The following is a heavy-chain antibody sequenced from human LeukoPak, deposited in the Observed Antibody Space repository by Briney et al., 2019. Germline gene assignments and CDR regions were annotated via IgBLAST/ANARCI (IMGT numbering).Heavy chain of an antibody. Sequence: PSETLSLTCAVYGGSFSGYYWSWIRQPPGKGLEWIGEINHSGSTNYNPSLKSRVTISVDTSKNQFSLKLSSVTAADTAVYYCATRESLLWFGELSRYYYMDVRGKGTTVTVSS. CDR2: INHSGST. CDR1: GGSFSGYY. D-gene: IGHD3-10*01. CDR3: ATRESLLWFGELSRYYYMDV. J-gene: IGHJ6*03. V-gene: IGHV4-34*01.